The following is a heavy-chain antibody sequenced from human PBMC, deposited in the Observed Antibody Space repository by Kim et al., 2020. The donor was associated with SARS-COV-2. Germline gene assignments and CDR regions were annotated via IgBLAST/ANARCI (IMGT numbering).Heavy chain of an antibody. CDR3: ASALGH. J-gene: IGHJ4*02. V-gene: IGHV4-4*07. CDR2: IYTSGRT. D-gene: IGHD3-16*02. Sequence: SETLSLTCTVSGDSLSSDYWSWNRQHAGKGLEWIGRIYTSGRTNYNPSLQSRVTMSVDMSKNQFSLKLSSVTAADTAVYYCASALGHWGQGTLATVSS. CDR1: GDSLSSDY.